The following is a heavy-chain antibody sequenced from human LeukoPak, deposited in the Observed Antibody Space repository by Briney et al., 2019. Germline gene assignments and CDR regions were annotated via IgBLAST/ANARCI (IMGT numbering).Heavy chain of an antibody. D-gene: IGHD3-22*01. J-gene: IGHJ6*03. Sequence: GGSLRLSCAASGFTFDDYAMHWVRQAPGKGLEWVSGISWNSGSIGYADSVKGRFTISRDNAKNSLYLQMNSPRAEDMALYYCAKVGYDSSVGYYYYYMDVWGKGTTVTVSS. CDR2: ISWNSGSI. V-gene: IGHV3-9*03. CDR1: GFTFDDYA. CDR3: AKVGYDSSVGYYYYYMDV.